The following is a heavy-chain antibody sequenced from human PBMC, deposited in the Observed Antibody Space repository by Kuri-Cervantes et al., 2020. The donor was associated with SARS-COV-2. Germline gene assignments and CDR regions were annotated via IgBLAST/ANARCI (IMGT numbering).Heavy chain of an antibody. CDR1: GFTFSRYA. CDR3: TTLIDY. CDR2: ISDDAKKK. J-gene: IGHJ4*02. Sequence: GGSLRLSCVASGFTFSRYAIHCVRQAPGKGLEWVAVISDDAKKKYYADSVKGRFTISRDNSHNTMYLQMNSLRTEDTAVYYCTTLIDYWGQGALVTVSS. V-gene: IGHV3-30*04.